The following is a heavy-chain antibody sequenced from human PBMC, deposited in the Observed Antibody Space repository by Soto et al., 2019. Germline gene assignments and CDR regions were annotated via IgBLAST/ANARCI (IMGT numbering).Heavy chain of an antibody. CDR2: IYYSGRT. CDR1: GGSFSSYY. CDR3: ARDYYYDSRGYPGAYYYGMDV. D-gene: IGHD3-22*01. J-gene: IGHJ6*02. V-gene: IGHV4-59*01. Sequence: WETLSLTCTVSGGSFSSYYWSWIRQPPGKGLEWIGHIYYSGRTNYNPSLKSRVTISGDTSKNQISLKLSSVTAADTAIYYCARDYYYDSRGYPGAYYYGMDVWGPGTTVTVSS.